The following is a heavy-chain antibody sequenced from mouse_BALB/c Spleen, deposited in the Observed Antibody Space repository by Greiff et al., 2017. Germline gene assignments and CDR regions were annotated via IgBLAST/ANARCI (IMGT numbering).Heavy chain of an antibody. CDR2: IYPYNGGT. J-gene: IGHJ1*01. CDR3: ARGYRYRYFDV. CDR1: GYTFTDYN. Sequence: EVKLEESGPELVKPGASVKISCKASGYTFTDYNMHWVKQSHGKSLEWIGYIYPYNGGTGYNQKFKSKATLTVDNSSSTAYMELRSLTSEDSAVYYCARGYRYRYFDVWGAGTTVTVSS. V-gene: IGHV1S29*02. D-gene: IGHD2-14*01.